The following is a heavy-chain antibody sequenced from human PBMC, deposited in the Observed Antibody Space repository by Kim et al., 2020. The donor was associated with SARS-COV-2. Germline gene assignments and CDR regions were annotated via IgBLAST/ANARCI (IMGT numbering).Heavy chain of an antibody. Sequence: ASVKVSCKASGYSFTSYAINWVRQAPGQGLEWMGWINTNTGNPTYALGFTGRFVFSLDTSVSTAYLQISSLKAEDTAVYYCARERRATLNWFDPWCQGTLVTVSS. V-gene: IGHV7-4-1*02. CDR2: INTNTGNP. J-gene: IGHJ5*02. CDR3: ARERRATLNWFDP. D-gene: IGHD5-12*01. CDR1: GYSFTSYA.